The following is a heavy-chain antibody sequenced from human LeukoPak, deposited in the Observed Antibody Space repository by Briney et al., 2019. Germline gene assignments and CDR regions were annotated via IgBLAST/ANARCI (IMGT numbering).Heavy chain of an antibody. J-gene: IGHJ3*02. CDR1: GGSISSSSYY. V-gene: IGHV4-39*07. CDR2: IYYSGST. D-gene: IGHD2-21*02. Sequence: PSETLSLTCTVSGGSISSSSYYWGWIRQPPGKGLEWIGSIYYSGSTYYNPSLKSRVTISVDTSKNQFSLKLSSVTAADTAVYYCARVRTHIVVVTAILAFDIWGQGTMVTVSS. CDR3: ARVRTHIVVVTAILAFDI.